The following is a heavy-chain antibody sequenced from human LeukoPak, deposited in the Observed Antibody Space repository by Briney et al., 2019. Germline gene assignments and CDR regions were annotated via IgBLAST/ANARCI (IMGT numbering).Heavy chain of an antibody. Sequence: GGSLRLSCAASGFTSSSYAMSWVRQAPGKGLEWVSYISSSGSTIYYADSVKGRFTISRDNAKNSLYLQMNSLRAEDTAVYYCARDIPSPLTYYYGSGSSLIDYWGQGTLVTVSS. V-gene: IGHV3-48*04. CDR2: ISSSGSTI. J-gene: IGHJ4*02. CDR3: ARDIPSPLTYYYGSGSSLIDY. D-gene: IGHD3-10*01. CDR1: GFTSSSYA.